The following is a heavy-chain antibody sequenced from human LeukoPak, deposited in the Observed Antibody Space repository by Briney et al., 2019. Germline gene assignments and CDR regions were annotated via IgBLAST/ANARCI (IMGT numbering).Heavy chain of an antibody. CDR3: ARRSSSWFNWYFDL. Sequence: SETLSLTCTVSGVSISSYYWSWIRQPPGKGLEWIGYIYYSGSTNYNPSLKSRVTISVDTSKNQFSLKLSSVTAADTAVYYCARRSSSWFNWYFDLWGRGTLVTVSS. V-gene: IGHV4-59*08. D-gene: IGHD6-13*01. J-gene: IGHJ2*01. CDR1: GVSISSYY. CDR2: IYYSGST.